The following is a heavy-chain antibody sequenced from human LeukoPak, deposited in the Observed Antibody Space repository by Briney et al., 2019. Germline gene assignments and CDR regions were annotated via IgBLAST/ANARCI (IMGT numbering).Heavy chain of an antibody. CDR3: TRRLMTTVNDY. D-gene: IGHD4-17*01. J-gene: IGHJ4*02. CDR2: IRSKANDHAT. Sequence: TGGPLRLSCAASGFTFSGSAMHWVRQSPGKGLEWVGRIRSKANDHATAYAASVRGRFTISRDDSKNTAYLQMNSLKTEDTAVYYCTRRLMTTVNDYWGQGTLVTVSS. CDR1: GFTFSGSA. V-gene: IGHV3-73*01.